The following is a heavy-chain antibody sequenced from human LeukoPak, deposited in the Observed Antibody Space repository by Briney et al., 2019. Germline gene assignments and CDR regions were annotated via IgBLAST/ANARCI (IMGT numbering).Heavy chain of an antibody. CDR2: IRYDGSEK. Sequence: GGSLRLSCEASGFTFSFFGFHWVRQAPGKGLEWVACIRYDGSEKYYADSVKGRFTISRDNAKNSLYLQMNSLRAEDTAVYYCARDLYYDYVWGSYRLSPVDYWGQGTLVTVSS. CDR1: GFTFSFFG. V-gene: IGHV3-30*02. J-gene: IGHJ4*02. D-gene: IGHD3-16*02. CDR3: ARDLYYDYVWGSYRLSPVDY.